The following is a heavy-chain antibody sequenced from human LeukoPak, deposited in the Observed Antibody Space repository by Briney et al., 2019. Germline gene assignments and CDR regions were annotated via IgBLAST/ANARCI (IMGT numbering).Heavy chain of an antibody. Sequence: SETLSLTCTVSGGSISSGDYYWSWIRQPPGKGLEWIGYIYYSGSSYYNPSLKSRVSISLDTSKNQFSLKLDSVTAADTAVYYCVRDRIKEQLVGYYYYGMDVWGQGITVIVSS. J-gene: IGHJ6*02. D-gene: IGHD6-13*01. CDR3: VRDRIKEQLVGYYYYGMDV. V-gene: IGHV4-30-4*01. CDR2: IYYSGSS. CDR1: GGSISSGDYY.